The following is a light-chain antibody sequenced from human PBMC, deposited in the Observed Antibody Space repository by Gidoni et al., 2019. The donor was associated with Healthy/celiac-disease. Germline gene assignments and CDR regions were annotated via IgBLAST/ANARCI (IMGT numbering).Light chain of an antibody. CDR1: QSISSY. CDR2: AAS. V-gene: IGKV1-39*01. J-gene: IGKJ4*01. Sequence: DIHMTQSPSSLSASVGDSVTITCRASQSISSYINWYQQKPGTAPKLLIDAASSLQSGVPSRSSGSGSVTDFTLTISSPQPEDFSTSYCQQSDSTPLTFGGGTKVETK. CDR3: QQSDSTPLT.